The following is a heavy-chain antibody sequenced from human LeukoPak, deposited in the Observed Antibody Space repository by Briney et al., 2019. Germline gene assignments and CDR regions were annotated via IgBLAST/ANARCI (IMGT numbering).Heavy chain of an antibody. Sequence: GGSLRLSCAASGFTFSNAWISWVRQAPGKGLEWVGRIKSKSDGGTTDYAAPVKGRFTISRDDSKNTLYLQMNSLKTEDTAVYYCARYVWGSYRMNDYWGQGTLVTVSS. CDR3: ARYVWGSYRMNDY. D-gene: IGHD3-16*02. J-gene: IGHJ4*02. CDR2: IKSKSDGGTT. V-gene: IGHV3-15*01. CDR1: GFTFSNAW.